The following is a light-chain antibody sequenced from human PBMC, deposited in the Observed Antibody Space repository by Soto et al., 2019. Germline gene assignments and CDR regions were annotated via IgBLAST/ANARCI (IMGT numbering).Light chain of an antibody. V-gene: IGKV3-20*01. J-gene: IGKJ2*02. CDR1: ESVTKNF. CDR3: QQYNNWPPGT. CDR2: GAA. Sequence: EIVLTQSPGTLSLSPGERATLSCWASESVTKNFLAWYQQKPGQSPRLLMYGAAYRPTGIPDRFSDSGSGADFTLTISRLEPEDFAVYYCQQYNNWPPGTFGQGTKLEIK.